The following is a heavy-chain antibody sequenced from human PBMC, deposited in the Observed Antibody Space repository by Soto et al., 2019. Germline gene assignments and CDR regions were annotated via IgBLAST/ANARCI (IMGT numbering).Heavy chain of an antibody. J-gene: IGHJ4*02. Sequence: SETLSLTCAVSVGSISSGGYSCNWIRQSPGKGLEWIGYIYHSGSTYYNPSLKSRVTMSVDRSKNQFSMKLTSVTAADTAVYYCARGEVVIAATPQWDYWGQLILVNVS. CDR2: IYHSGST. V-gene: IGHV4-30-2*06. CDR3: ARGEVVIAATPQWDY. D-gene: IGHD2-15*01. CDR1: VGSISSGGYS.